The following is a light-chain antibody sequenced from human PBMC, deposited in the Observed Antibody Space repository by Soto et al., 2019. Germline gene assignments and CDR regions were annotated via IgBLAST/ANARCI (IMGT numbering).Light chain of an antibody. V-gene: IGKV3-20*01. Sequence: ELVLTQSPGTLSLSSGERATLSCRASQSVRSNYLAWYKQKLGQAPRLLIYGASSRATGIPDRFGGSGSGTDFTLTISRLEPDDFAVYYCQQYASSPLTVGGGTKVEIK. J-gene: IGKJ4*01. CDR2: GAS. CDR3: QQYASSPLT. CDR1: QSVRSNY.